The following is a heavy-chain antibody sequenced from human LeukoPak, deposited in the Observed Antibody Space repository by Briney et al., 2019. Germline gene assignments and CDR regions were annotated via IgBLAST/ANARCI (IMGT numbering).Heavy chain of an antibody. CDR1: GGSISSGDYY. Sequence: PSQTLSLTCTVSGGSISSGDYYWSWIRQPPGKGLEWIGYIYYSGSTYYNPSLKSRVTISVDTSKNQFSLKLSSVTAADTAVYCCARVGITMVRGVHFDYWGQGTLVTVSS. CDR2: IYYSGST. V-gene: IGHV4-30-4*08. J-gene: IGHJ4*02. CDR3: ARVGITMVRGVHFDY. D-gene: IGHD3-10*01.